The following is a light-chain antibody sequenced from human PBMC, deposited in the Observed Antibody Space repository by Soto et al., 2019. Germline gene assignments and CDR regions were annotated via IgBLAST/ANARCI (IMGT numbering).Light chain of an antibody. CDR1: QSISSY. Sequence: DIQMTQSPSSLSASVGDRVTITCRESQSISSYLNWYQQKPGKAPTLLIYKASTLKSGVPSRFSGSGAGTEFTRTISSLQPDDFATDYCQHYNSYSEAFGQGTKVDIK. CDR2: KAS. J-gene: IGKJ1*01. CDR3: QHYNSYSEA. V-gene: IGKV1-5*03.